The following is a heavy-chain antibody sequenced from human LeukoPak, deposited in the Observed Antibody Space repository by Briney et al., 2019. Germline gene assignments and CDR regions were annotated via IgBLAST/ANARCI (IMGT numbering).Heavy chain of an antibody. CDR2: IYYSGST. D-gene: IGHD3-22*01. CDR1: GGSISSNY. CDR3: ARLFVFGDSSGPDAFDI. Sequence: SETLSLTCNVSGGSISSNYWSWIRQPPGKGLEWIGYIYYSGSTNYNPSLKSRVTISVDTSKNQFSLKLSSVTAADTAVYYCARLFVFGDSSGPDAFDIWGQGTMVTVSS. V-gene: IGHV4-59*01. J-gene: IGHJ3*02.